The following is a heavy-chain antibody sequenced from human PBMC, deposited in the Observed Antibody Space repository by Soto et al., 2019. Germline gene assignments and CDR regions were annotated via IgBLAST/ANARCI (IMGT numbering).Heavy chain of an antibody. V-gene: IGHV3-9*01. Sequence: GGSLRLSCAASGFTFDDYAMHWVRQAPGKGLEWVSGISWNSGSIGYADSVKGRFTISRDNAKNSLYLQMNSLRAEDTASYYCAKDYYYGSGSYYHYYFDYWGQGT. CDR2: ISWNSGSI. CDR3: AKDYYYGSGSYYHYYFDY. J-gene: IGHJ4*02. CDR1: GFTFDDYA. D-gene: IGHD3-10*01.